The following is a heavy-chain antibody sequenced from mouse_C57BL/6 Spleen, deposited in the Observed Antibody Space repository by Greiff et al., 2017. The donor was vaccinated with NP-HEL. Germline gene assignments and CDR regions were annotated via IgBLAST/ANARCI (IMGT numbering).Heavy chain of an antibody. Sequence: QQSCKASGYTFTSYWMHWVKQRPGQGLEWIGEIDPSDSYTNYNQKFKGKSTLTVDKSSSTAYMQLSSLTSEDSAVYYCARGYYGSSYGYWGQGTTLTVSS. D-gene: IGHD1-1*01. CDR1: GYTFTSYW. CDR2: IDPSDSYT. CDR3: ARGYYGSSYGY. V-gene: IGHV1-69*01. J-gene: IGHJ2*01.